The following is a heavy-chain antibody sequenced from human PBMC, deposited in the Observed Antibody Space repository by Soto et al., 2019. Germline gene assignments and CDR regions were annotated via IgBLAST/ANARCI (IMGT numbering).Heavy chain of an antibody. CDR3: ASLNYDYGRKYFAS. D-gene: IGHD4-17*01. J-gene: IGHJ4*01. CDR2: IYYSGTT. Sequence: SETLSLTCTVSGDSIRGYYWSWIRQPPGKGLEWIGSIYYSGTTNYNPSLKSRVSLLVHTSKNQFSLRLPSVTAADTAVYFCASLNYDYGRKYFASWGHGTLVTVSS. V-gene: IGHV4-59*08. CDR1: GDSIRGYY.